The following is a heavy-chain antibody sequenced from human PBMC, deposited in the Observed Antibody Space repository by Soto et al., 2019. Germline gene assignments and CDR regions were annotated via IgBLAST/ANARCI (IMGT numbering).Heavy chain of an antibody. D-gene: IGHD3-22*01. J-gene: IGHJ4*02. CDR1: GFTFSSYA. CDR2: ISGSGGST. V-gene: IGHV3-23*01. CDR3: AKDSPYYYDSSGYYGDY. Sequence: LRLSCAASGFTFSSYAMSWVRQAPGKGLEWVSAISGSGGSTYYADSVKGRFTISRDNSKNTLYLQMNSLRAEDTAVYYCAKDSPYYYDSSGYYGDYWGQGTLVTVSS.